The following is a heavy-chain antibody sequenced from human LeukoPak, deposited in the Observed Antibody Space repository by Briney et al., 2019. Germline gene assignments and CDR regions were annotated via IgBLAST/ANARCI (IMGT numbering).Heavy chain of an antibody. D-gene: IGHD6-19*01. J-gene: IGHJ5*02. CDR3: ARTRGRKNNSGWQGLTPVPPFDP. CDR1: GYTFTSYY. Sequence: ASVKVSCKASGYTFTSYYMHWVRQAPGQGPEWMGIINPSGGSTSYAQKFQGRVTMTRDTSTSTVYMELSSLRSEDTAVYYCARTRGRKNNSGWQGLTPVPPFDPWGQGTLVTVSS. V-gene: IGHV1-46*01. CDR2: INPSGGST.